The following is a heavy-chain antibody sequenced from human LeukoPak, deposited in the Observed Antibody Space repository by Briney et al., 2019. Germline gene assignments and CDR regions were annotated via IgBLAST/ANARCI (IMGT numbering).Heavy chain of an antibody. V-gene: IGHV3-66*01. CDR3: AREEYCSSTSCYPNGWFDP. CDR1: GFTVSSNY. J-gene: IGHJ5*02. Sequence: PGGSLRLSCAASGFTVSSNYMSWVRQAPGKGLEWVSVIYSGGSTYYADSVKGRFTISRDNSKNTLYLQMNSLRAEDTAVYYCAREEYCSSTSCYPNGWFDPWGQGTLVTVSS. D-gene: IGHD2-2*01. CDR2: IYSGGST.